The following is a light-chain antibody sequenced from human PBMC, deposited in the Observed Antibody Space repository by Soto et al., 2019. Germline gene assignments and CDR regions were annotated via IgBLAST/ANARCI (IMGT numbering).Light chain of an antibody. CDR2: DAS. V-gene: IGKV1-5*01. CDR1: QNVNNW. CDR3: QRYNSYSRT. J-gene: IGKJ1*01. Sequence: DIQMTQSPSTLSASVGDSVTITCRASQNVNNWVAWYQQKPGKAPRFLIYDASSLESGVPSRFSGSGSGTDFTLTISSLQPDDFATYYCQRYNSYSRTFGQGTKVEI.